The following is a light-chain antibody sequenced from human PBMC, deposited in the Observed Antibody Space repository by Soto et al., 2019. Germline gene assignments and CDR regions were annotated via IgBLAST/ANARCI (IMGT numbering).Light chain of an antibody. CDR3: QTWGSGIVV. Sequence: QPVLTQSPSASASLGASVKLTCTLSSGHSNYAIAWHQQQLEKGPRYLMKLNSDGSHSKGDGIPDRFSGSSSGAERYLTISSLQSEDEADYYCQTWGSGIVVFGGGTKVTVL. J-gene: IGLJ2*01. V-gene: IGLV4-69*01. CDR1: SGHSNYA. CDR2: LNSDGSH.